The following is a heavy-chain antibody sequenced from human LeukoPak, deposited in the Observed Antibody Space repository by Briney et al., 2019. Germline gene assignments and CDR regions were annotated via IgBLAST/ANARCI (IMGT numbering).Heavy chain of an antibody. CDR1: GFTFSSYE. D-gene: IGHD4/OR15-4a*01. CDR3: ARDRDVDYGNDGFDI. CDR2: ISSSGSTI. V-gene: IGHV3-48*03. Sequence: GGSLRLSCAASGFTFSSYEMNWVRQAPGKGLEWISYISSSGSTIYYADSVRGRFTISRDNAKNSLYLQMNSLGAEDTAVYHCARDRDVDYGNDGFDIWGQGTTVTVSS. J-gene: IGHJ3*02.